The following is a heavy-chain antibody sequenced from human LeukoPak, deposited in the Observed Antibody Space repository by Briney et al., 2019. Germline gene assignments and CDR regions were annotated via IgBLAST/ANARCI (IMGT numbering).Heavy chain of an antibody. V-gene: IGHV4-34*01. J-gene: IGHJ5*02. D-gene: IGHD3-10*01. Sequence: SETLSLTCAVYGGSFSGYYWSWIRQPPGNGLEWIGEINHSGSTNYNPSLKSRVTISVDTSKYQFSLKLSSVPAADTAVYYCARVRKITMVRGVIITGWFDPWGQGTLVTVSS. CDR2: INHSGST. CDR3: ARVRKITMVRGVIITGWFDP. CDR1: GGSFSGYY.